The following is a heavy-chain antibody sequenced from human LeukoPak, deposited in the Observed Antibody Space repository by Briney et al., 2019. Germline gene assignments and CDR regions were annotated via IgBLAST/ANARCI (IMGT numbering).Heavy chain of an antibody. Sequence: SETLSLTCTVSGGSISSSSYYWGWLRQPPGRGLEWSGSIYYSGSTYYNPSLKSRVTISVDTSKNQFSLKLSSVTAADTAVYYCARVGTITMVRGALDYWGQGTLVTVSS. V-gene: IGHV4-39*07. CDR3: ARVGTITMVRGALDY. D-gene: IGHD3-10*01. CDR2: IYYSGST. CDR1: GGSISSSSYY. J-gene: IGHJ4*02.